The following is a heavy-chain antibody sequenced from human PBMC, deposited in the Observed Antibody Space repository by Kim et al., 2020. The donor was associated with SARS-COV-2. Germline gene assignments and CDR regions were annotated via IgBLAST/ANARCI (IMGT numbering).Heavy chain of an antibody. CDR2: NT. J-gene: IGHJ4*02. Sequence: NTKYSQKFKGIVTITRDTSASTAYMELSSLRSEDTAVYYCARDLQSVFDYWGQGTLVTVSS. V-gene: IGHV1-3*01. CDR3: ARDLQSVFDY.